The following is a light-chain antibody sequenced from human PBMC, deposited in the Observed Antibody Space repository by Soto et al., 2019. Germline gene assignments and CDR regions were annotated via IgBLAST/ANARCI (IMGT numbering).Light chain of an antibody. J-gene: IGLJ2*01. CDR1: SSNIGSNT. CDR3: VAWDDSLNGVV. Sequence: SVLTQPPSSSGTPGQRVTISCSGGSSNIGSNTVNWYQQLPGTAPKLLIYSNNQRPSGVPDRFSGSKSGTSASLAISGLQYEDEADYYCVAWDDSLNGVVFGGGTKVTVL. CDR2: SNN. V-gene: IGLV1-44*01.